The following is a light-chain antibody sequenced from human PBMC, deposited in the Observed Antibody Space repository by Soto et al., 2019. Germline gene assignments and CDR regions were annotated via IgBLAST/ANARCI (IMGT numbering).Light chain of an antibody. CDR1: QSISSY. Sequence: EIQMTQSPSSLSATVEDRVTITCRASQSISSYLNWYQQKPGKAPNLLIYAASTLQSGVPSRFSGSGAGTDFTLTISSLQPEDYATYCCQQTYGSPLTFGGGTKVEIQ. CDR2: AAS. V-gene: IGKV1-39*01. CDR3: QQTYGSPLT. J-gene: IGKJ4*01.